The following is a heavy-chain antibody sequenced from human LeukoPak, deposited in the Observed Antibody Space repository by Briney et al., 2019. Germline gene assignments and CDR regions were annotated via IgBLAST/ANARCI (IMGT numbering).Heavy chain of an antibody. CDR3: ARENRSTSCCFDY. J-gene: IGHJ4*02. CDR2: ISSSGTYI. Sequence: PGGSRRLSCAASGYTFSDYSVNWVRQVPGKGLEWVSSISSSGTYIYYADSVKGRFTISRDNAKNSLFLQMNSLRAEDTAVYYCARENRSTSCCFDYWGQGTLVTVSS. CDR1: GYTFSDYS. V-gene: IGHV3-21*01. D-gene: IGHD2-2*01.